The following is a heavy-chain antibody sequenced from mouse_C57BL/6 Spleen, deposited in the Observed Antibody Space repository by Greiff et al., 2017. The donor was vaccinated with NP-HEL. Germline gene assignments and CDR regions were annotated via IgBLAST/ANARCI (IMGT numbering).Heavy chain of an antibody. V-gene: IGHV1-55*01. CDR3: AVQGVTTDGFAY. CDR1: GYTFTSYW. D-gene: IGHD2-2*01. Sequence: QVQLQQPGAELVKPGASVKMSCKASGYTFTSYWITWVKQRPGQGLEWIGDIYPGSGSTNYNEKFKSKATLTVDTSSSTAYMQLSILTSEDSAVYYCAVQGVTTDGFAYWGQGTLVTVSA. J-gene: IGHJ3*01. CDR2: IYPGSGST.